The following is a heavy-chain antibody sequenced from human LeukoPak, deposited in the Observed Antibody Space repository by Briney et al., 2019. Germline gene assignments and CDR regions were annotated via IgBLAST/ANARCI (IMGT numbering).Heavy chain of an antibody. CDR3: ARGADILTGSIFDF. CDR2: ISADNGNT. D-gene: IGHD3-9*01. CDR1: GYTFANYG. Sequence: ASVKVSCKGSGYTFANYGINWVRQAPGQGLEWMGWISADNGNTNYAQKFQDRVTMTTDTSTSTTYLELRSLRSDGTAVYYCARGADILTGSIFDFWGQGTLVTVSS. V-gene: IGHV1-18*01. J-gene: IGHJ4*02.